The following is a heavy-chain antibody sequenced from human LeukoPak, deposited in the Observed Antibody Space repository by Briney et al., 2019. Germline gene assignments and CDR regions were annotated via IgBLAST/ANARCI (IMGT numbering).Heavy chain of an antibody. D-gene: IGHD5-12*01. CDR1: GFTFSSYW. CDR2: IKQGGSGK. J-gene: IGHJ4*02. Sequence: GGSLRLSCAASGFTFSSYWMSWVRQAPGKGLEWVANIKQGGSGKYYVDSVKGRFTISRDNAKNSLYLQMNSLRAEDTAVYYCARKSCYDLGDYWGQGTLVTVSS. CDR3: ARKSCYDLGDY. V-gene: IGHV3-7*03.